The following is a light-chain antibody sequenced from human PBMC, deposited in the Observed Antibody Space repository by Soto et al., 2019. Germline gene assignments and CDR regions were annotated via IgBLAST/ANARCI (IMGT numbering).Light chain of an antibody. CDR2: DVS. CDR3: CSYTSSSTFV. Sequence: QSVLNQPASASGSPGQSITISCTGTSSDVGGYNYVSWYQQHPGKAPKLMIYDVSNRPSGVSNRFSGSESGNTASLTTSGLQAEDEADYYCCSYTSSSTFVFGSGTKVTVL. J-gene: IGLJ1*01. CDR1: SSDVGGYNY. V-gene: IGLV2-14*01.